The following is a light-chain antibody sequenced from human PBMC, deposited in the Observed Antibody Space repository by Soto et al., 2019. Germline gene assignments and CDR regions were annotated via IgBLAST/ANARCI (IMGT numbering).Light chain of an antibody. V-gene: IGKV3D-15*01. Sequence: EIVMTQSPATLSLSPGERATLSCRASQSVSNNYLAWYQQKPGQAPRLLIYGASNRATGIPARFSGSGSGTDFTLTISSLQSEDFAVYYCQQYNKGPVTFGQGTKVDIK. CDR1: QSVSNN. J-gene: IGKJ1*01. CDR2: GAS. CDR3: QQYNKGPVT.